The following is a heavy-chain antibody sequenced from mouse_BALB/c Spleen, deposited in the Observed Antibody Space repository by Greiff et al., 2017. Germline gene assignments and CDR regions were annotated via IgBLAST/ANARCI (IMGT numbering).Heavy chain of an antibody. CDR2: INSNGGST. CDR3: ARDGNYRYYYAMDY. V-gene: IGHV5-6-3*01. Sequence: EVKVVESGGGLVQPGGSLKLSCAASGFTFSSYGMSWVRQTPDKRLELVATINSNGGSTYYPDSVKGRFTISRDNAKNTLYLQMSSLKSEDTAMYYCARDGNYRYYYAMDYWGQGTSVTVSS. D-gene: IGHD2-1*01. CDR1: GFTFSSYG. J-gene: IGHJ4*01.